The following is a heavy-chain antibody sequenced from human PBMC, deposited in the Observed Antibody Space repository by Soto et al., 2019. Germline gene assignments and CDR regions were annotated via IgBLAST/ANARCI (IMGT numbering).Heavy chain of an antibody. CDR2: IYYSGST. CDR1: GGSITSYY. CDR3: ARVPTILGVVGNWFDP. D-gene: IGHD3-3*01. V-gene: IGHV4-59*01. Sequence: PSETLSLTCTVSGGSITSYYWSWIRQPPGKGLEWIGYIYYSGSTNYNPSLKSRVTISVDTSKNQFSLKLSSVTAADTAVYYCARVPTILGVVGNWFDPWGQGTLVTVSS. J-gene: IGHJ5*02.